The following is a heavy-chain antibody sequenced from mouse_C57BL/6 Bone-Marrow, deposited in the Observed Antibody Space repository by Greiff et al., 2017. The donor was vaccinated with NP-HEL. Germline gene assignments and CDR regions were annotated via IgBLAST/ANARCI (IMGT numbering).Heavy chain of an antibody. CDR3: ARHTKGYDYPDY. CDR2: ISSGGSYT. D-gene: IGHD2-4*01. J-gene: IGHJ2*01. CDR1: GFTFSSYG. Sequence: EVNVVESGGDLVKPGGSLKLSCAASGFTFSSYGMSWVRQTPDKRLEWVATISSGGSYTYYPDSVKGRFTISRDNAKNTLYLQMSSLKSEDTAMYYCARHTKGYDYPDYWGQGTTLTVSS. V-gene: IGHV5-6*01.